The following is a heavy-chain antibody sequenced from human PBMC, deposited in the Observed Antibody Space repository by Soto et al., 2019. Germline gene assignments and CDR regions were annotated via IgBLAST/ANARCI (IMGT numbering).Heavy chain of an antibody. V-gene: IGHV1-2*04. CDR3: ARGNVLRFLEWLPTHYYGMDF. CDR1: GYTFTGYY. Sequence: GASVKVSCKASGYTFTGYYMHWVRQAPGQGLEWMGWINPNSGGTNYAQKFQGWVTMTRDTSISTAYMELSRLRSDDTAVYYCARGNVLRFLEWLPTHYYGMDFWGQGTTVTVSS. D-gene: IGHD3-3*01. CDR2: INPNSGGT. J-gene: IGHJ6*02.